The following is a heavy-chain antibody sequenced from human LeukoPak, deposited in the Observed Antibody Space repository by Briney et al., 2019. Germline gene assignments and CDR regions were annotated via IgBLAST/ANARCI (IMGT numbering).Heavy chain of an antibody. CDR3: ARGRVREAVAGFDY. Sequence: PSETLSLTCAVYGGSFSGYYWSWLRQPPGKGLEWVGEINHSGSTNYNQSLKSRVTISVDTSKNQFSLKLSSVTAADTAVYYCARGRVREAVAGFDYWGQGTLVTVSS. CDR1: GGSFSGYY. V-gene: IGHV4-34*01. CDR2: INHSGST. J-gene: IGHJ4*02. D-gene: IGHD6-19*01.